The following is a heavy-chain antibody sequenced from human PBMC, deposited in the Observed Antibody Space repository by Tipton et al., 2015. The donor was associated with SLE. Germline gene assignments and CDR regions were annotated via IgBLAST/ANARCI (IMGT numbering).Heavy chain of an antibody. Sequence: TLSLTCTVSGGSISSSSYYWGWIRQPPGKGLEWIGSIYYSGSTYYNPSLKSRVTISVDTSKNQFSLKLSSVTAADTAVYYCARAGSGSYYVPFDYWGQGTLVTVSS. CDR3: ARAGSGSYYVPFDY. V-gene: IGHV4-39*07. D-gene: IGHD1-26*01. CDR1: GGSISSSSYY. CDR2: IYYSGST. J-gene: IGHJ4*02.